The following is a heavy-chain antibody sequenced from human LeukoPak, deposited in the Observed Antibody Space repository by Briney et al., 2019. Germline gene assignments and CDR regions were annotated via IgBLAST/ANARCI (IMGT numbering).Heavy chain of an antibody. CDR3: ARDSSVFDY. V-gene: IGHV4-59*12. CDR1: GGSISSYY. CDR2: IYYSGST. J-gene: IGHJ4*02. Sequence: SETLSLTCTVSGGSISSYYWSWIRQPPGKGLEWIGYIYYSGSTYYNPSLKSRVTISVDTSKNQFSLKLSSVTAADTAVYYCARDSSVFDYWGQGTLVTVSS.